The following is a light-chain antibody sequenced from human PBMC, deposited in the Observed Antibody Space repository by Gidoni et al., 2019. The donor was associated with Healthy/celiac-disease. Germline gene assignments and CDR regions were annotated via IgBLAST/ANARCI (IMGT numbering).Light chain of an antibody. Sequence: DIQMTQSPSSLSASVGDRVTITCRASQSISSSLNWYQQKPGKAPKLLIYAASSLQSGVPSRFSGSGSGTEFTLTISSLQPEDFATYYCRQSYSTRYTFGQGTKLEIK. CDR3: RQSYSTRYT. V-gene: IGKV1-39*01. CDR2: AAS. J-gene: IGKJ2*01. CDR1: QSISSS.